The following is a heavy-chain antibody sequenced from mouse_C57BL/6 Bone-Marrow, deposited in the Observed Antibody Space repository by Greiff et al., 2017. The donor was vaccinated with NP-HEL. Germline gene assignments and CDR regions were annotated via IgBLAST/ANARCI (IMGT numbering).Heavy chain of an antibody. CDR1: GFTFSSYG. Sequence: EVQLVESGGDLVKPGGSLKLSCAASGFTFSSYGMSWVRQTPDKRLEWVATISSGGSYTYYPDSVKGRFTISRDNAKNTLYLQMSSLKSEDTAMYYCARGGYYGMDYWGQGTSVTVSS. CDR3: ARGGYYGMDY. J-gene: IGHJ4*01. V-gene: IGHV5-6*01. CDR2: ISSGGSYT.